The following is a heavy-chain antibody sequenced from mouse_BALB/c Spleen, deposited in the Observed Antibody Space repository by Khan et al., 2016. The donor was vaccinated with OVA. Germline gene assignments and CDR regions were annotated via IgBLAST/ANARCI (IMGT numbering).Heavy chain of an antibody. D-gene: IGHD4-1*01. CDR1: GFTFGSYS. J-gene: IGHJ3*01. CDR2: ISSGADYT. CDR3: ASHLTGSFAY. Sequence: EVNVVESGGDLVKPGGSLKLSCAASGFTFGSYSMSWVRQTPDKRLEWVATISSGADYTYYPDSVKGRFTISRDNAKNTMYLQMVSLKAEDTAMYYCASHLTGSFAYWGQGTLVTVSA. V-gene: IGHV5-6*01.